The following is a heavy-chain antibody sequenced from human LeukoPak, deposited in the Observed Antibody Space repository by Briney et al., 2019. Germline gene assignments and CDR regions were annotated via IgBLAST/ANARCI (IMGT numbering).Heavy chain of an antibody. D-gene: IGHD2-15*01. V-gene: IGHV4-39*01. CDR2: IYYSGST. CDR3: ARVAATPYNWFDP. Sequence: SETLSLTCAVSGGSISSGGYSWSWIRQPPGKGLEWIGSIYYSGSTYYNPSLKSRVTISVDTSKNQFSLKLSSVTAADTAVYYCARVAATPYNWFDPWGQGTLVTVSS. J-gene: IGHJ5*02. CDR1: GGSISSGGYS.